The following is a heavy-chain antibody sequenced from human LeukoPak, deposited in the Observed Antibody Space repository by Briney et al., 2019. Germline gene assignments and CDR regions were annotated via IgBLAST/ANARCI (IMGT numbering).Heavy chain of an antibody. J-gene: IGHJ4*02. Sequence: GGSLRLSCAASGFTFSSYSMNWVRQAPGKGLEWVSYISSSSGTIYYADSVKGRFTISRDNAKNSLYLQMNSLRAEDTAVYYCARAVCSSTSCYTGFDYWGQGTLVTVSS. V-gene: IGHV3-48*04. D-gene: IGHD2-2*02. CDR1: GFTFSSYS. CDR2: ISSSSGTI. CDR3: ARAVCSSTSCYTGFDY.